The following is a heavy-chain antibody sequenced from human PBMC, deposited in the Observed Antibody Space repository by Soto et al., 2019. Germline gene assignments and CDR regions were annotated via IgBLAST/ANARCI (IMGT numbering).Heavy chain of an antibody. J-gene: IGHJ5*02. CDR3: ARGDYCQYDAYNWFDP. CDR1: GGSFNNYC. Sequence: QVRLQQWGAGLVRPSETLSLTCAVYGGSFNNYCWSWIRQPPGKGLEWIGEVCPGGRTNYSPTLKREVRIAVEGYKIQFSLRLTSVTVADTAVYYCARGDYCQYDAYNWFDPWGQGNLVIVAS. CDR2: VCPGGRT. V-gene: IGHV4-34*02. D-gene: IGHD2-15*01.